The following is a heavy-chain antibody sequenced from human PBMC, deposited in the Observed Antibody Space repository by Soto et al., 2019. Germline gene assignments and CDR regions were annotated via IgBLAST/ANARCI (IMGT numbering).Heavy chain of an antibody. CDR3: AVMVRGVMTFDY. CDR1: GFTFSSYG. V-gene: IGHV3-33*01. Sequence: QVPLVESGGGVVQPGRSLRRSCAASGFTFSSYGMHWVRQAPGNGLEWVAVIWYDGSNKYYADSVKGRFTISRDNSKNKMYLQMNCLRVEDTAVYYCAVMVRGVMTFDYWGQGTLVTVSS. J-gene: IGHJ4*02. CDR2: IWYDGSNK. D-gene: IGHD3-10*01.